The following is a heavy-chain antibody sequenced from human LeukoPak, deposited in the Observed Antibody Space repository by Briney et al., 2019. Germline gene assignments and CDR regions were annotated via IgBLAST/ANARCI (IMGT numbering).Heavy chain of an antibody. J-gene: IGHJ4*02. CDR2: ISAYNGNT. Sequence: EASVKVSCKASGYTFTSYGISWVRQAPGQGLEWMGWISAYNGNTNYAQKLQGRVTMTTDTSTSTAYMELSRLRSDDTAVYYCVRGAAVAGITDYWGQGTLVTVSS. V-gene: IGHV1-18*01. CDR3: VRGAAVAGITDY. D-gene: IGHD6-19*01. CDR1: GYTFTSYG.